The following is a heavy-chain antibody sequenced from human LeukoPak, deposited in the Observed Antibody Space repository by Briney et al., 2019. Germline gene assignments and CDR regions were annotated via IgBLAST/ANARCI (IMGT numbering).Heavy chain of an antibody. J-gene: IGHJ3*02. CDR1: AGSISSSSYN. V-gene: IGHV4-39*01. CDR2: IYYSGST. Sequence: SETLSLTCTVSAGSISSSSYNGGWIRQPPGKGLEWIGSIYYSGSTYYNPSLKSRVTISVDTSKDQFSLKLSSVTAADTAVYYCARHCDTVTRSPWDIGGQGTRVTVAS. CDR3: ARHCDTVTRSPWDI. D-gene: IGHD4-17*01.